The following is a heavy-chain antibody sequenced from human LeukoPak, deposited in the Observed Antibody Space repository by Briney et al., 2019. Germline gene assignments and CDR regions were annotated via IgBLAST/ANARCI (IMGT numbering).Heavy chain of an antibody. CDR3: ARDTVTTRSVDY. J-gene: IGHJ4*02. CDR1: GYSISSGYY. D-gene: IGHD4-17*01. Sequence: SETLSLTCTVSGYSISSGYYWGWIRQPPGKGLEWIGSIYHSGSTYYNPSLKSRVTISVDTSKNQFSLKLSSVTAADTAVYYCARDTVTTRSVDYWGQGTLVTVSS. CDR2: IYHSGST. V-gene: IGHV4-38-2*02.